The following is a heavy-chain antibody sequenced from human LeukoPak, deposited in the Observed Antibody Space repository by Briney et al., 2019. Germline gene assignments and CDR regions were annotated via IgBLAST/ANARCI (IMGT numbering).Heavy chain of an antibody. CDR1: RGTFDSYG. V-gene: IGHV1-69*05. CDR2: VMAIFGGV. CDR3: ARGELGDRSGFSFFHY. D-gene: IGHD3-22*01. Sequence: SVKVSCKAPRGTFDSYGISWVRQAPGQGLEWMGGVMAIFGGVKYGQKFQGRATITTDASTSTAYMELRSLTSEDTGIYYCARGELGDRSGFSFFHYWGQGTLVTVSS. J-gene: IGHJ4*02.